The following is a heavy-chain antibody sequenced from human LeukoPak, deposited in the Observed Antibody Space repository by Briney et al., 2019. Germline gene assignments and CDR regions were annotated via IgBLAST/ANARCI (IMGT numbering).Heavy chain of an antibody. CDR1: GGSFSGYY. Sequence: SETLSLTCAVYGGSFSGYYWSWVRQPPGKGLEWIGETNHSGSTNYNPSLKSRVTISVDTSKNQFSLKLSSVTAADTAVYYCARWVDYDILFDYWGQGTLVTVSS. D-gene: IGHD3-9*01. CDR2: TNHSGST. V-gene: IGHV4-34*01. J-gene: IGHJ4*02. CDR3: ARWVDYDILFDY.